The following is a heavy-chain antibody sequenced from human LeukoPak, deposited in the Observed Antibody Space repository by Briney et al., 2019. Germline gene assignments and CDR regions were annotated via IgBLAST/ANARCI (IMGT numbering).Heavy chain of an antibody. Sequence: PSETLSLTCSVSGGSISGYYWSWIRQLPGEGLEWIGFAYHNGRTTYNPSLESRVTISVDTSRNQVSLNLRFVTAADTALYFCARRRAESSGPSFYYFYMDVWGKGTTVSVSS. J-gene: IGHJ6*03. CDR3: ARRRAESSGPSFYYFYMDV. V-gene: IGHV4-59*01. D-gene: IGHD2-8*02. CDR2: AYHNGRT. CDR1: GGSISGYY.